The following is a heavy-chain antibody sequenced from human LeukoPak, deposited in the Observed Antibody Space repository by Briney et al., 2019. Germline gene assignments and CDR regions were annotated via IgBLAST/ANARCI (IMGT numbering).Heavy chain of an antibody. CDR1: GFTFSSYG. CDR3: VKPYSGSYYSPEYFQN. J-gene: IGHJ1*01. D-gene: IGHD1-26*01. Sequence: GGSLRLSCAASGFTFSSYGMHWVRQAPGKGLEWVAVIWYDGSNKYYADSVKGRFTISRDNSKNTLYLQMNSLRAEDTAVYYCVKPYSGSYYSPEYFQNWGQGTLVTVSS. CDR2: IWYDGSNK. V-gene: IGHV3-33*06.